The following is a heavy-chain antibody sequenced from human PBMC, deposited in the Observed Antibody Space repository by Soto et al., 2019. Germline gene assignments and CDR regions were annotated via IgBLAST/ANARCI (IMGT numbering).Heavy chain of an antibody. CDR1: GYTFTSYG. CDR2: ISAYNGNT. D-gene: IGHD1-26*01. V-gene: IGHV1-18*01. CDR3: ARESPHYLHSFDP. Sequence: ASVKVSCKASGYTFTSYGISWVRQAPGQGLEWMGWISAYNGNTNYAQKLQGRVTITTDTSTSTAYMELSSLRSEDTAVYYCARESPHYLHSFDPWGQGTLVTVSS. J-gene: IGHJ5*02.